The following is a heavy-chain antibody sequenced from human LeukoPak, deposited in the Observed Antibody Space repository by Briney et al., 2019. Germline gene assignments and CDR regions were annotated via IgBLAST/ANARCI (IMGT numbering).Heavy chain of an antibody. CDR2: IIGNGCRS. D-gene: IGHD5-18*01. J-gene: IGHJ5*02. CDR1: GFTFSSYA. CDR3: AKVRDLDTVLGRFDN. V-gene: IGHV3-23*01. Sequence: GSLDSSWASSGFTFSSYAMRGGRPAPGKGVGGGSVIIGNGCRSYYAYSVNGRFTISRDNSKNTLYLQMNSLRAEDTAVYDCAKVRDLDTVLGRFDNWGQGTLVTVSS.